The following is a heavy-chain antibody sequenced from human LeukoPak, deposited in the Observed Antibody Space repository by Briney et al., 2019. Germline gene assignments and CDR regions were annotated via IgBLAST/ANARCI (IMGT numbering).Heavy chain of an antibody. Sequence: SETLSLTCTVSGGSVSSIRYYWGWIRQPPGKGLEWIGSVYYTGSTYYNPSLQNRVIISVDTSKNQFSLKLSSVTAADTAVYYCARVSSSIFDFWGQGTLVTVSS. CDR2: VYYTGST. J-gene: IGHJ4*02. D-gene: IGHD6-6*01. V-gene: IGHV4-39*07. CDR1: GGSVSSIRYY. CDR3: ARVSSSIFDF.